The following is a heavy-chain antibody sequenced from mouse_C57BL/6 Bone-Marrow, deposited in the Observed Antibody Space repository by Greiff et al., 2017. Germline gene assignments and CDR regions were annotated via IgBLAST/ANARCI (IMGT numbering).Heavy chain of an antibody. V-gene: IGHV3-1*01. J-gene: IGHJ4*01. CDR3: ARALYGSSYLDY. CDR2: ISYSGST. Sequence: VQLKESGPGMVKPSQSLSLTCTVTGYSITSGYDWHWIRHFPGNKLEWMGYISYSGSTNYNPSLKSRISITHDTSKNHFFLKLNSVTTEDTATYYCARALYGSSYLDYWGQGTSVTVSS. CDR1: GYSITSGYD. D-gene: IGHD1-1*01.